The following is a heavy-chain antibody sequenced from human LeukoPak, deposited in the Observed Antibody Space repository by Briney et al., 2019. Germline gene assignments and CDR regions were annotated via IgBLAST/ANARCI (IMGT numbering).Heavy chain of an antibody. J-gene: IGHJ6*03. CDR2: INHSGST. CDR3: ARVTVGVVVAARDYYYYYMDV. V-gene: IGHV4-34*01. Sequence: GSLRLSCAASGFTFSDYYMSWIRQPPGKGLEWIGEINHSGSTNYNPSLKSRVTISVDKSKNQFSLKLSSVTAADTAVYYCARVTVGVVVAARDYYYYYMDVWGKGTTVTVSS. D-gene: IGHD2-15*01. CDR1: GFTFSDYY.